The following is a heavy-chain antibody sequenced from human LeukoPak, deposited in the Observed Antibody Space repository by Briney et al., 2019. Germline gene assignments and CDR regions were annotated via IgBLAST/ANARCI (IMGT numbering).Heavy chain of an antibody. V-gene: IGHV3-23*01. CDR2: IYENGGTT. D-gene: IGHD6-19*01. CDR1: GFTFRSHA. Sequence: GSLRLSCVGSGFTFRSHAMSWVRQAPEKGLEFVSGIYENGGTTYYADSVKGRFSISRDNSKNTLYLQMNSLRVEDTAVYYCAKDGEQWLASEPFWLWGQGTLVTVSS. J-gene: IGHJ4*02. CDR3: AKDGEQWLASEPFWL.